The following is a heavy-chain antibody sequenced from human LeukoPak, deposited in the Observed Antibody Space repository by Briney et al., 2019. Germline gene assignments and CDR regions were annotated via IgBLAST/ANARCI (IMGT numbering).Heavy chain of an antibody. D-gene: IGHD4-17*01. CDR1: GFTFSSYA. J-gene: IGHJ3*02. CDR3: ARARTTVTDAFDI. CDR2: ISGSGGNT. V-gene: IGHV3-23*01. Sequence: PLGPLRPSCAAPGFTFSSYAMTWVRQAPGKGLEWVSGISGSGGNTYYTDSVRGRLSTSRDNSKNTLYLQVNSLRAEDTAVYYCARARTTVTDAFDIWGQGTVVTASS.